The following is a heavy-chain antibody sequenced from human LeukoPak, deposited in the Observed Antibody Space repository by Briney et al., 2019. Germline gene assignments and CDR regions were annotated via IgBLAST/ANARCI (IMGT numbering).Heavy chain of an antibody. J-gene: IGHJ6*03. CDR3: ATASTGTTRGYYYMDV. CDR2: INPNSGGT. V-gene: IGHV1-2*02. D-gene: IGHD1-1*01. Sequence: ASVKVSCKASGYTFTGYYMHWVRQAPGQGLEWMGWINPNSGGTNYAQKFQGRVTMTRDTSISTAYMELSRLRSDDTAVYYCATASTGTTRGYYYMDVWGKGTTVTVSS. CDR1: GYTFTGYY.